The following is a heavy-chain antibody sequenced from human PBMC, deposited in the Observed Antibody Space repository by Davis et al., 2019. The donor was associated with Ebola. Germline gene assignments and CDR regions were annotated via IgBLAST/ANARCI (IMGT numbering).Heavy chain of an antibody. D-gene: IGHD3-16*01. V-gene: IGHV3-21*01. CDR2: ISSSSSYI. Sequence: GESLKISCAASGFTFSSYGMNWVRQAPGKGLEWVSSISSSSSYIYYADSVKGRFTISRDNSKNSLYLQMNSLRAEDTAVYYCAREAGPRGFDCWGQGTLVTVSS. CDR1: GFTFSSYG. CDR3: AREAGPRGFDC. J-gene: IGHJ4*02.